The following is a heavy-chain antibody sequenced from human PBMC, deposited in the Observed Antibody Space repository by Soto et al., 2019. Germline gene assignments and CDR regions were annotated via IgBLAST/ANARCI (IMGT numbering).Heavy chain of an antibody. Sequence: SETLSLTCTVSAGSISSYYWSWIRQPPGKGLEWIGYIYYSGSTNYNPSLKSRVTISVDTSKNQFSLKLSSVTAADTAVYYCATAHYYGSGSYLWFDPWGQGTLVTVSS. D-gene: IGHD3-10*01. CDR3: ATAHYYGSGSYLWFDP. CDR2: IYYSGST. J-gene: IGHJ5*02. CDR1: AGSISSYY. V-gene: IGHV4-59*01.